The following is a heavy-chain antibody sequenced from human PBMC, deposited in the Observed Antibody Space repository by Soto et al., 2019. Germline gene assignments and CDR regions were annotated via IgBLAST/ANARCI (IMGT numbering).Heavy chain of an antibody. CDR2: INHSGRI. D-gene: IGHD2-21*01. CDR3: ATVVIPGTRHTDFDS. CDR1: SGSFSGYY. V-gene: IGHV4-34*01. Sequence: SETLSLTCAVYSGSFSGYYWSWIRQTPGKGLEWIGEINHSGRINLNPSLKSRVTISVDTSKNQFSLNLTSVTATDTAVYYCATVVIPGTRHTDFDSRGQGVSVTVSS. J-gene: IGHJ5*01.